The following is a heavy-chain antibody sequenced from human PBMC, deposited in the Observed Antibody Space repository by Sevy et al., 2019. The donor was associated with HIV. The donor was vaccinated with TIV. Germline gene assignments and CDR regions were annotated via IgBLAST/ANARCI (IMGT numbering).Heavy chain of an antibody. Sequence: ASVKVSCKTSGYVFSSYYMHWVRQAPGQGLEWMGRINPIEGNTIYAQRFQGRVTMTRDTSTNTVYMELSSLKSEDTAVYYCARDPGPPDYDITGYFTYWGQGTLVTVSS. CDR3: ARDPGPPDYDITGYFTY. CDR2: INPIEGNT. CDR1: GYVFSSYY. J-gene: IGHJ4*02. V-gene: IGHV1-46*01. D-gene: IGHD3-22*01.